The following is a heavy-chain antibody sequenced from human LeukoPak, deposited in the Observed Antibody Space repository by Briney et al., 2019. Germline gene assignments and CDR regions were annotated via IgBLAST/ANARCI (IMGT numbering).Heavy chain of an antibody. CDR3: AVIVAAGTGGFDS. CDR2: IKQDGSEK. V-gene: IGHV3-7*01. D-gene: IGHD6-13*01. Sequence: SAGSLRLSCAASGFTFSSYWMSWVRQAPGKGLEWVANIKQDGSEKNYVDSVKGRFTISRDNAKSSLYLQMNSLRVEDTALYYCAVIVAAGTGGFDSWGQGTLVTVSS. J-gene: IGHJ4*02. CDR1: GFTFSSYW.